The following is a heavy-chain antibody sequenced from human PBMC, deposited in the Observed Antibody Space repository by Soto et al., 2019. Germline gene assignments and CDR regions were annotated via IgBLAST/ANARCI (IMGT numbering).Heavy chain of an antibody. D-gene: IGHD3-3*02. CDR2: IYYSGST. V-gene: IGHV4-59*12. CDR1: GGSISSYY. CDR3: ASPKIAFYNWFDP. Sequence: SETLSLTCTVSGGSISSYYWSWIRQPPGKGLEWIGYIYYSGSTNYNPSLKSRVTISVDTSKNQFSLKLSSVTAADTVVYYCASPKIAFYNWFDPWGQGTLVTVSS. J-gene: IGHJ5*02.